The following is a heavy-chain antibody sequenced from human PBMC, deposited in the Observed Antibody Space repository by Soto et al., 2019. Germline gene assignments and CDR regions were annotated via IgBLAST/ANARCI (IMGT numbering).Heavy chain of an antibody. CDR2: LSYDGVNK. CDR1: GFTFKTYG. Sequence: QVHLMESGGGVVQPGRSLRLSCAASGFTFKTYGMHWVRQVPGKGLQWVAALSYDGVNKFYVDSVKGRFTVSRDNSKNTVSLEMSSLRADDSAVYYCARDRGHVEWLPRQIDYWGQGTTVTVSS. J-gene: IGHJ4*02. V-gene: IGHV3-30*03. CDR3: ARDRGHVEWLPRQIDY. D-gene: IGHD3-3*01.